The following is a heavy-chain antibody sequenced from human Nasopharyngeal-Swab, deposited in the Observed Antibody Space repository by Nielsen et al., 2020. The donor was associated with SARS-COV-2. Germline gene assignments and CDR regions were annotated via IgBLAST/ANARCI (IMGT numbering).Heavy chain of an antibody. CDR3: ARARPRLSRSIAAAGLDTFDI. J-gene: IGHJ3*02. D-gene: IGHD6-13*01. V-gene: IGHV3-30-3*01. CDR1: GFTFSSYA. Sequence: LSLTCAASGFTFSSYAMHWVRQAPGKGLEWVAFMSYDGSNKYYADSVKGRFTISRDNSNNTLYPQMSSLRPEDTAVYFCARARPRLSRSIAAAGLDTFDIWGQGTMVTVSS. CDR2: MSYDGSNK.